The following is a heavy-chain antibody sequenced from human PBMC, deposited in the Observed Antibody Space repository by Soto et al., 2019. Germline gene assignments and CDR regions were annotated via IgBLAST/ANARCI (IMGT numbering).Heavy chain of an antibody. CDR3: ARAKEGIVVVPAAISEIHWFDP. J-gene: IGHJ5*02. CDR2: IYYSGST. Sequence: PSETLSLTCTVSGGSISSGGYYWSWIRQHPGKGLEWIVYIYYSGSTYYNPSLKSRVTISVDTSKNQFSLKLSSVTAADTAVYYCARAKEGIVVVPAAISEIHWFDPWGQGTLVTVSS. D-gene: IGHD2-2*01. V-gene: IGHV4-31*03. CDR1: GGSISSGGYY.